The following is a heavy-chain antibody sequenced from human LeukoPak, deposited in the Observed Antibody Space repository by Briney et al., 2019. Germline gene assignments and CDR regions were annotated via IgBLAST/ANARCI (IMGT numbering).Heavy chain of an antibody. CDR1: GGSISSYY. CDR2: IYTSGST. V-gene: IGHV4-4*07. Sequence: SETLSLTCTVSGGSISSYYWSWIRQPAGKGLEWIGRIYTSGSTNYNPSLKSRVTMSVDTSKNQFSLKPSSVTAADTAVYYCARGSLWFGTGAFDIWGQGTMVTVSS. J-gene: IGHJ3*02. CDR3: ARGSLWFGTGAFDI. D-gene: IGHD3-10*01.